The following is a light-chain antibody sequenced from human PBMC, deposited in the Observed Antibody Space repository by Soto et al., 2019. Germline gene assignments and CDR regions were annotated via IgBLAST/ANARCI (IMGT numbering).Light chain of an antibody. Sequence: DIVMTQSPVSLSVTPGEPASISCRSTQSLLQSDGNNYLDWHLQKPGQSPQVLIYLGSNRASGVPDRFSGSGSGTDFTLKISRVEAEDVGVYYCMQALQTPYTFGQGTKLEIK. CDR2: LGS. CDR1: QSLLQSDGNNY. CDR3: MQALQTPYT. V-gene: IGKV2-28*01. J-gene: IGKJ2*01.